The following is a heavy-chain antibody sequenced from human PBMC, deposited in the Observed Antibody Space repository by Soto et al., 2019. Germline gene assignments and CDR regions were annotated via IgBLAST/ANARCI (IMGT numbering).Heavy chain of an antibody. CDR2: IIPISETT. CDR3: ARSQGSSTSLEIYYYYYYGMDV. Sequence: QVQLVQSGAEVKKPGSSVKVSCKASGGTFSSYAISWVRQAPGQGLEWMGGIIPISETTNYAQKFQGRVTFTADEPKSTAYMELSSLRSEDTAVYYCARSQGSSTSLEIYYYYYYGMDVWGQGTKVTVSS. D-gene: IGHD2-2*01. V-gene: IGHV1-69*01. CDR1: GGTFSSYA. J-gene: IGHJ6*02.